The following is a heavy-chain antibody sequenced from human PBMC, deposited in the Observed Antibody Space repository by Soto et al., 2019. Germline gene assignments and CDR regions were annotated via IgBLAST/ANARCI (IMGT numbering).Heavy chain of an antibody. CDR2: ISSSSCHI. CDR3: ARDPSDLWEPDQYFPP. Sequence: EVQLVESGGGLVKPGGSLTLSCAASGFTFSSYSMNWVRQAPGKGLAWVSSISSSSCHIYYADSVKGRFTISRDNAKNSQYLQMNSLRAEDTAMYFCARDPSDLWEPDQYFPPWGQGTLVAVSS. J-gene: IGHJ1*01. CDR1: GFTFSSYS. V-gene: IGHV3-21*01. D-gene: IGHD1-26*01.